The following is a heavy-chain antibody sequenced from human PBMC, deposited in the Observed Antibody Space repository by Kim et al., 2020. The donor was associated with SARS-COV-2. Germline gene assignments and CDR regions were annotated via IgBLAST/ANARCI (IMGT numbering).Heavy chain of an antibody. CDR3: SSWRYTSAWFPMDMD. D-gene: IGHD6-19*01. Sequence: GGSLRLSCTSSGITFGDYGMSWVRQAPGMGLEWVGFIRRTADGGTTEYAASVKGRFTISRDDSKSIALLQMNSLKTEDTAMYYCSSWRYTSAWFPMDMDWGQGALVTVSS. V-gene: IGHV3-49*04. J-gene: IGHJ4*02. CDR1: GITFGDYG. CDR2: IRRTADGGTT.